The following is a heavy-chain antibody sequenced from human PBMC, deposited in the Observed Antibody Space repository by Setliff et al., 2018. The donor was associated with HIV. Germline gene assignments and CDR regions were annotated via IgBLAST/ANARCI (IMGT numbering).Heavy chain of an antibody. Sequence: PGGSLRLSCATSGFTFSDAWMNWVRQAPGKGLEWVGRIKSKTDGGTTDYAAPVRGRFTISRDDSKSTLYLQMNSLKTEDTAVYYCARDLWFGELWGYYMDVWGKGTTVTVSS. CDR2: IKSKTDGGTT. D-gene: IGHD3-10*01. CDR1: GFTFSDAW. V-gene: IGHV3-15*07. CDR3: ARDLWFGELWGYYMDV. J-gene: IGHJ6*03.